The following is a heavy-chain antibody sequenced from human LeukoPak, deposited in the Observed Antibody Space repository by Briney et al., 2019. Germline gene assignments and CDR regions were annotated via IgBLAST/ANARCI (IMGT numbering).Heavy chain of an antibody. CDR2: ISGSGGST. J-gene: IGHJ3*02. CDR1: GFTFSSYG. V-gene: IGHV3-23*01. D-gene: IGHD2-15*01. CDR3: AKRERPSGGAFNM. Sequence: GGSLRLSCAASGFTFSSYGMSWVRQAPGKGLEWVSAISGSGGSTYYADSVKGRFTISRDNSKNTLYLQMNSLRAEDTAVYYCAKRERPSGGAFNMWGQGTMVTVSS.